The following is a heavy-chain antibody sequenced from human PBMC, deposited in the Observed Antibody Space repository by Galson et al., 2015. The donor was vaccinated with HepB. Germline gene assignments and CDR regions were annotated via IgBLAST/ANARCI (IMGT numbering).Heavy chain of an antibody. J-gene: IGHJ4*02. V-gene: IGHV3-23*01. Sequence: SLRLSCAASGFTFSSYAMSWVRQAPGKGLEWVSAISGSGGSTYYADSVKGRFTISRDNSKNTLYLQMNSLRAEDTAVYYCAKDLLWATMIVVLTSFDYWGQGTLVTVSS. CDR3: AKDLLWATMIVVLTSFDY. CDR2: ISGSGGST. CDR1: GFTFSSYA. D-gene: IGHD3-22*01.